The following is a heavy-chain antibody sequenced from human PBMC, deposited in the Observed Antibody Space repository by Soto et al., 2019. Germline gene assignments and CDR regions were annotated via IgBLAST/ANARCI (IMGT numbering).Heavy chain of an antibody. CDR2: MQPSTGRT. Sequence: QVQLVQSGAEVSEPGASVKVSCKACGYSFTSLDINWVRQTAGQGLEWMGWMQPSTGRTGYAQKFQGRVTMTRDTSINTAYMELTTLTSEDTAVYYCARGVSAGVDYWGQGTLVTGSS. V-gene: IGHV1-8*01. J-gene: IGHJ4*02. D-gene: IGHD3-10*01. CDR3: ARGVSAGVDY. CDR1: GYSFTSLD.